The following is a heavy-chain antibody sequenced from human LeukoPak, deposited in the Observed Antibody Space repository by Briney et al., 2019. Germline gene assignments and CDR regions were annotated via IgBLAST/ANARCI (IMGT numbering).Heavy chain of an antibody. CDR1: GGSISSGDYY. D-gene: IGHD3-10*01. Sequence: SETLSLTCTVSGGSISSGDYYWSWIRQPPGKGLEWIGYIYYSGSTYYNPSLKSRVTISVDTSKNQFSLKLSSVTAADTAVYYCARAPYGSGSYYKYYFDYWGQGTLVTVSS. CDR3: ARAPYGSGSYYKYYFDY. J-gene: IGHJ4*02. CDR2: IYYSGST. V-gene: IGHV4-30-4*01.